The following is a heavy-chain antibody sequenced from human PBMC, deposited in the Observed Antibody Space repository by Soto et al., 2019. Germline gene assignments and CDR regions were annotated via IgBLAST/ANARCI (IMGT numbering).Heavy chain of an antibody. CDR3: ARFVRSCGGTTCYTRADV. Sequence: SETLSLTCTVSGGSVSSDTHYWSWIRQPPGKRLEWIGLIYSSGSTNYNPSLKSRVTMSVDTSKNQFSLKLRSVIVADTAVYHCARFVRSCGGTTCYTRADVWGQGTTVTVSS. D-gene: IGHD2-15*01. J-gene: IGHJ6*02. CDR2: IYSSGST. V-gene: IGHV4-61*01. CDR1: GGSVSSDTHY.